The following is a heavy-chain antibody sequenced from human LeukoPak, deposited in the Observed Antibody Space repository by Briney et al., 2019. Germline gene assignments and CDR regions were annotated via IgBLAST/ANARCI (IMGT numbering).Heavy chain of an antibody. Sequence: GGSLRLSCAASGFTFSSYGMHWVRQAPGKGLEWVAVISYDGSNKYYADSVKGRFTISRDNSKNTLYLQMNSLRAEDTAVYYCAKPNSSGWYVLWFDPWGQGTLVTVSS. CDR2: ISYDGSNK. CDR1: GFTFSSYG. CDR3: AKPNSSGWYVLWFDP. D-gene: IGHD6-19*01. V-gene: IGHV3-30*18. J-gene: IGHJ5*02.